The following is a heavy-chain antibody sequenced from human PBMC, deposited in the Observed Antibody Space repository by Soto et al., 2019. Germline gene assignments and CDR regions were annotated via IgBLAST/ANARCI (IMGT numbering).Heavy chain of an antibody. CDR3: ARTEWVATTDWFDP. CDR2: INHRGST. J-gene: IGHJ5*02. V-gene: IGHV4-34*01. D-gene: IGHD5-12*01. CDR1: WGSFSGYY. Sequence: SETLSLTCAVCWGSFSGYYGGSIRQPPGKGLEWIGEINHRGSTNYNPSLKSRVTISVDTSENQFSLKLSSVTSADTSVYYCARTEWVATTDWFDPWVQGTLVTVSS.